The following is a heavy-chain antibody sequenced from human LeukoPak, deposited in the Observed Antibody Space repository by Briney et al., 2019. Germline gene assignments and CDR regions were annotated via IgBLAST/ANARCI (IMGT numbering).Heavy chain of an antibody. Sequence: SETLSLTCTVSGVSIISSSYYWGWIRQPPGKGLEWIGNIYYSGSTNYNPSLKSRVTISVDTSKNQFSLKLSSVTAADTAVYYCARGPRAFDIWGQGTMVTVSS. V-gene: IGHV4-39*07. CDR2: IYYSGST. CDR3: ARGPRAFDI. J-gene: IGHJ3*02. CDR1: GVSIISSSYY.